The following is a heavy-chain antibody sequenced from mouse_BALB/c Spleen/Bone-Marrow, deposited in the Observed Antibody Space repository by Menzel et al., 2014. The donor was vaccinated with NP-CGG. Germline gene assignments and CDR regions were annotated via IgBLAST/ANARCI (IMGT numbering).Heavy chain of an antibody. J-gene: IGHJ3*01. D-gene: IGHD3-3*01. Sequence: QVHVKQSGAELVRPGASVKLSCKASGYSSTSYWMNWVKQRPGQGLEWIGMIHLSDSESRLNQKFKDKATLTVDKSSSTAYMQLSSPTSEDSAVYYCTRYDLTTRAFAYWGQGTLVTVSA. V-gene: IGHV1-61*01. CDR3: TRYDLTTRAFAY. CDR1: GYSSTSYW. CDR2: IHLSDSES.